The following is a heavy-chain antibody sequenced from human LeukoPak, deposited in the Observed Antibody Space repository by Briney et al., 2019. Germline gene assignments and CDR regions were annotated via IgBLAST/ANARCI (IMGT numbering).Heavy chain of an antibody. J-gene: IGHJ4*02. CDR2: IYYSGST. D-gene: IGHD4-17*01. CDR1: GGSISSSSYY. Sequence: SETLSLTCTVSGGSISSSSYYWGSIRQPPGKGLEWIGSIYYSGSTYYNPSLKSRVTISVDTSKNQFSLKLSSVTAADTAVYYCARHDYGDYKAFDYWGQGTLVTVSS. CDR3: ARHDYGDYKAFDY. V-gene: IGHV4-39*01.